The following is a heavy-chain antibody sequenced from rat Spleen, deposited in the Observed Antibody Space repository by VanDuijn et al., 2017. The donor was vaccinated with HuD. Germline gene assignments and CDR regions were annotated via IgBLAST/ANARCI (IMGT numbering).Heavy chain of an antibody. D-gene: IGHD1-10*01. CDR1: GFSLTSYN. V-gene: IGHV2-15*01. CDR2: IWSGGST. J-gene: IGHJ2*01. Sequence: QVQLKESGPGLVQPSQTLSLTCTVSGFSLTSYNVHWVRQPPGKGLEWMGAIWSGGSTDYNSALKSRLSISRDTSKSQVFLKMDNLQTEDTAIYYCTRGTTFFDYWGQGVMVTVSS. CDR3: TRGTTFFDY.